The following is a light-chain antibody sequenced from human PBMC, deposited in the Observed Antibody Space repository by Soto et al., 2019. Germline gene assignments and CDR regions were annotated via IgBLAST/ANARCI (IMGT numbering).Light chain of an antibody. CDR2: AAS. CDR3: LLDFRYFWA. Sequence: IQLTPSPSSLAASVGDRVTITFRASQAIRTALGWYQQKPGKVPKLLIYAASILQSGVPSRFSGSGSGTDFNLTISSLQPEDFATYYCLLDFRYFWAFGQGTKVDIK. V-gene: IGKV1-6*01. CDR1: QAIRTA. J-gene: IGKJ1*01.